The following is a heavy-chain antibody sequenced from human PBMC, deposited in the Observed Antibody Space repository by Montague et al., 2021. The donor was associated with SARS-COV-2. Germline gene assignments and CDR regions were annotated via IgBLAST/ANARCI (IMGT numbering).Heavy chain of an antibody. Sequence: SETLSLTCSVSGADISRDYYYWSWLRQPPARGLEWIGYVIYTGTPNSNPTLKSRVSISVDTSKSLFSLDLTSVTAADTAVYYCARITFCTKVNGLGLFYFDTWGQGALVTVSS. J-gene: IGHJ4*02. CDR3: ARITFCTKVNGLGLFYFDT. D-gene: IGHD3-16*01. V-gene: IGHV4-61*03. CDR2: VIYTGTP. CDR1: GADISRDYYY.